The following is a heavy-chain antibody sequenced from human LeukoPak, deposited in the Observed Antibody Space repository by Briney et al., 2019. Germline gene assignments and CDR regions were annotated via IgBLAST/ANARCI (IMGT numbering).Heavy chain of an antibody. CDR1: KFSFSRNW. CDR2: IRSKAYGGAA. D-gene: IGHD2-2*01. J-gene: IGHJ6*03. V-gene: IGHV3-49*04. Sequence: GGSLRLSCAASKFSFSRNWMSWVRQAPGKGLEWVGFIRSKAYGGAAEYAASVKGRFTISRDDSRSITYLQMNSLKTEDSAVYYCTRDGLHCSSSSCHPYYYYYVDVWGKGTTVTVSS. CDR3: TRDGLHCSSSSCHPYYYYYVDV.